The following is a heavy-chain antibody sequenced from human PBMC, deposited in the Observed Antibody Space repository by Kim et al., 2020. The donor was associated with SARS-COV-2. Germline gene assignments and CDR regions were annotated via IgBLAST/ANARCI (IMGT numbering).Heavy chain of an antibody. D-gene: IGHD1-26*01. CDR2: IYYSGST. J-gene: IGHJ1*01. CDR1: GASITSYY. V-gene: IGHV4-59*13. Sequence: SETLSLTCTVSGASITSYYWTWIRQPPGKGLELIRYIYYSGSTNYNPSLNSRVTLSVDTSKNQFSLKLSSVTAADTAVYYCASYSGSFYFQHWGLGTLITVSS. CDR3: ASYSGSFYFQH.